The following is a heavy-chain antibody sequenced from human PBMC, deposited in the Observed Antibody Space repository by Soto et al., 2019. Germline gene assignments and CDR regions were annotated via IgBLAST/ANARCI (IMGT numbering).Heavy chain of an antibody. D-gene: IGHD4-17*01. J-gene: IGHJ6*02. CDR3: AGSGDRHDYGDYFFGMDV. V-gene: IGHV1-2*04. CDR2: INPNSGGT. Sequence: GASVKVSCKASGYTFTGYYMHWVRQAPGQGLEWMGWINPNSGGTNYAQKFQGWVTMTRDTSISTAYMELSRLRSDDTAVYYCAGSGDRHDYGDYFFGMDVWGQGTTVTVSS. CDR1: GYTFTGYY.